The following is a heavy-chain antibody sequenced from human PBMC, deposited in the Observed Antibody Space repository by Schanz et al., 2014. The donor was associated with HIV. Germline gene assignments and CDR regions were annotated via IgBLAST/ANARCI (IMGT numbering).Heavy chain of an antibody. J-gene: IGHJ6*02. D-gene: IGHD3-16*01. V-gene: IGHV3-30*03. Sequence: QVQLVESGGGVVQPGRSLRLSCAASGFIFSSSGMHWVRQAPGKGLDWVAFISYDGGIKVYADSVKGRFTISRDNSKNTLYLQMNSLRAEDTAVYYCARVANWDYYGMDVWGRGTTVTVSS. CDR2: ISYDGGIK. CDR3: ARVANWDYYGMDV. CDR1: GFIFSSSG.